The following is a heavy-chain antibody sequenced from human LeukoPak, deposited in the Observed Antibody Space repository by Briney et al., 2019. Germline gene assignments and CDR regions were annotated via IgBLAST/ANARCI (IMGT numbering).Heavy chain of an antibody. D-gene: IGHD3-3*01. J-gene: IGHJ5*02. Sequence: GGSLRLSCAASGFTFSSYSMNWVRQAPGKGLEWVSSISSSSSYIYYADSVKGRFTISRDNAKNSLYLQMNSLRAEDTAVYYCARCITIFWSGYEPWGQGTLVTVSS. CDR1: GFTFSSYS. CDR2: ISSSSSYI. CDR3: ARCITIFWSGYEP. V-gene: IGHV3-21*01.